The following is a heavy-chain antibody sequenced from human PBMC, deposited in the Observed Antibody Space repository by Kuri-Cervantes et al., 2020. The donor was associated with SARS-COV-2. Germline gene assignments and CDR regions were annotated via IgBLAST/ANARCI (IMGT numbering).Heavy chain of an antibody. CDR3: ARGGYHYASGCHGGIVDY. J-gene: IGHJ4*02. V-gene: IGHV4-59*01. Sequence: SQTLALTCAVSGSSLHYYYWTWIRQPPGKGLDWIGYISYSGSTKYNPSLKSRVTISLDTPNKHFSLKLDSVTTSDTAVYYCARGGYHYASGCHGGIVDYWGRGSLVTVSS. CDR1: GSSLHYYY. CDR2: ISYSGST. D-gene: IGHD3-10*01.